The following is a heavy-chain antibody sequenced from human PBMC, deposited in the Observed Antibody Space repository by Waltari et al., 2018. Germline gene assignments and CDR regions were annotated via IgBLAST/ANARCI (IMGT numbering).Heavy chain of an antibody. V-gene: IGHV3-23*01. J-gene: IGHJ4*02. CDR2: ISGSGGST. D-gene: IGHD6-6*01. Sequence: EVQLLESGGGLVQPGGSLRLSCAASGFTFSSYAINWFRQAPGKGLEWVSAISGSGGSTYYADSVKGRFTISRDNSKNTLYLQMNSLRAEDTAVYYCAKDVRQLANFDYWGQGTLVTVSS. CDR3: AKDVRQLANFDY. CDR1: GFTFSSYA.